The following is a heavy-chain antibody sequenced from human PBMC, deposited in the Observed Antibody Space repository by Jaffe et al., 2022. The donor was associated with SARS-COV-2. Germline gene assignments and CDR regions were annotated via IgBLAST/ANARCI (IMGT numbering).Heavy chain of an antibody. CDR1: GFTFSSYG. Sequence: QVQLVESGGGVVQPGRSLRLSCAASGFTFSSYGMHWVRQAPGKGLEWVAVISYDGSNKYYADSVKGRFTISRDNSKNTLYLQMNSLRAEDTAVYYCAKDPPNDYGDSRGYFDYWGQGTLVTVSS. D-gene: IGHD4-17*01. V-gene: IGHV3-30*18. CDR3: AKDPPNDYGDSRGYFDY. CDR2: ISYDGSNK. J-gene: IGHJ4*02.